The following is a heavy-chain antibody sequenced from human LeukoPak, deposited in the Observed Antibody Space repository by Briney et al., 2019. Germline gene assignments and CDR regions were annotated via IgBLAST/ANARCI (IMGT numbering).Heavy chain of an antibody. CDR3: ARPHSGTVNASTYGVIDY. D-gene: IGHD3-16*01. V-gene: IGHV4-59*12. CDR2: IYYSGTT. CDR1: GGSSSSNY. Sequence: SETLSLTCTVSGGSSSSNYWSWIRQPPGKGLEWIGYIYYSGTTYYNPSLKSRVTISVDTSKNHFSLKLSSVTAADTAMYYCARPHSGTVNASTYGVIDYWGQGTLVTVSS. J-gene: IGHJ4*02.